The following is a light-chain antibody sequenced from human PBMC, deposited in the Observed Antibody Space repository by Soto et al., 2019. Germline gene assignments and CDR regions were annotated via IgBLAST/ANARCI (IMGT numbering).Light chain of an antibody. V-gene: IGKV3-11*01. CDR3: QHRHRLPIT. CDR1: QSFRGL. CDR2: DAY. J-gene: IGKJ5*01. Sequence: EVGWIQCPVTLSSTPGERATLSCMASQSFRGLLAWYQQKPGQAPRLLIYDAYNRTTGIPPRFSGSGSGTDFTLTISSLEPEESAVYYCQHRHRLPITFGQGTRLEIK.